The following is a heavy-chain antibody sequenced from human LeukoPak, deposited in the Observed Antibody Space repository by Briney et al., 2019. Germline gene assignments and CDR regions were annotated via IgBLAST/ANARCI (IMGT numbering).Heavy chain of an antibody. CDR2: ISGSGGST. CDR3: AKAPMVRGIRIGKAFDY. CDR1: GFTFSSYA. Sequence: PGGSLRLSCAASGFTFSSYAMSWVRQAPGKGLEWVSAISGSGGSTYYADSVKGWFTISRDNSKNTLYLQMNSLRAEDTAVYYCAKAPMVRGIRIGKAFDYWGQGTLVTVSS. V-gene: IGHV3-23*01. J-gene: IGHJ4*02. D-gene: IGHD3-10*01.